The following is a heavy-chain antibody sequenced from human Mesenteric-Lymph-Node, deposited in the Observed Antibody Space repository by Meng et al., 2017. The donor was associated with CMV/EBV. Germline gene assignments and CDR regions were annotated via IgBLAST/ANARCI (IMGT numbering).Heavy chain of an antibody. CDR1: GGSSSSQKG. CDR3: ASMDYYGSGSLDY. J-gene: IGHJ4*02. CDR2: IYHSGST. Sequence: AVSGGSSSSQKGGRWVRQTPGKGLEWIGEIYHSGSTNYNPSLKSRVTISVDKSKNQFSLKLTSVTAADTAVDYCASMDYYGSGSLDYWGQGTLVTVSS. V-gene: IGHV4-4*02. D-gene: IGHD3-10*01.